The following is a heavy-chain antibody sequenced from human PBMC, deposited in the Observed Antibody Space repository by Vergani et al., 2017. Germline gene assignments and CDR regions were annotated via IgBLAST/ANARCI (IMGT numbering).Heavy chain of an antibody. Sequence: QVQLVQSGAEVKKPGASVKVSCKASGYTFTSYDINWVRQATGQGLEWMGWMNPNSGNTGYAQKFQGRVTMTRNTSISTAYMELSSLRSEDTAVYYCARMGRGYSGYDRGYFDYWGQGTLVTVSS. D-gene: IGHD5-12*01. CDR3: ARMGRGYSGYDRGYFDY. J-gene: IGHJ4*02. CDR1: GYTFTSYD. CDR2: MNPNSGNT. V-gene: IGHV1-8*01.